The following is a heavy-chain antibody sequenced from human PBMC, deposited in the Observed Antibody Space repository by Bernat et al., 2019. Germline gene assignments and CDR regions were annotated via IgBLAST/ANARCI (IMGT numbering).Heavy chain of an antibody. CDR3: ASSLERLDY. Sequence: EVQLVETGGGLIQPGGSLRLSCVASGFTVSSNYMSWVRQAPGKGLEWVSVIYSGGSTYYADSVKGRFTISRDNTKNTLYLQINSLRAEDTAVYYCASSLERLDYWGQGTLVTVSS. V-gene: IGHV3-53*02. J-gene: IGHJ4*02. CDR1: GFTVSSNY. D-gene: IGHD1-1*01. CDR2: IYSGGST.